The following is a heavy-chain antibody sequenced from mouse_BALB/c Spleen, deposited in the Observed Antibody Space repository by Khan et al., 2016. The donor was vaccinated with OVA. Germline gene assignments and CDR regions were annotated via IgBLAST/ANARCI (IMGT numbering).Heavy chain of an antibody. Sequence: VQLQQSGTVLARPGASVKMSCKASGYTFTSYWMHWVKQRPGQGLEWIGAIYPGNSDINYNQKFKGKAKLTAVTSTSTAYMELNSLTNEDSAVYSSTRNGFGNSESWDYWGQGTTLTVSS. CDR3: TRNGFGNSESWDY. J-gene: IGHJ2*01. V-gene: IGHV1-5*01. CDR2: IYPGNSDI. CDR1: GYTFTSYW. D-gene: IGHD2-1*01.